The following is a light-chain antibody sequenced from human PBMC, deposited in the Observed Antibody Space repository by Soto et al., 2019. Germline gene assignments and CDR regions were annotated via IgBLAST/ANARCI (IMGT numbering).Light chain of an antibody. J-gene: IGLJ2*01. Sequence: QSALTQPASVSGSPGQSITIFCNGTSSDVGSYSLVSWYQQHPGKAPKLIIYEGSKRPSGVSNRFSGSKSGNTASLTISGLQAEDEADYYCCPYAGSSTLVFGGGTKVTVL. CDR3: CPYAGSSTLV. CDR2: EGS. CDR1: SSDVGSYSL. V-gene: IGLV2-23*01.